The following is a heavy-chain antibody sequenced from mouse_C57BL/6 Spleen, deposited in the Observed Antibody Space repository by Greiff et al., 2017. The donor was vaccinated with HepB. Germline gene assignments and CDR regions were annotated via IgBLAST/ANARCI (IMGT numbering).Heavy chain of an antibody. CDR3: ARHVRSTYDGYSDY. CDR2: ISSGGSYT. CDR1: GFTFSSYG. D-gene: IGHD2-3*01. J-gene: IGHJ2*01. Sequence: EVKLLESGGDLVKPGGSLKLSCAASGFTFSSYGMSWVRQTPDKRLEWVATISSGGSYTYYPDSVKGRCTISRDNAKNTLYLQMSSRKSEDTAVYYCARHVRSTYDGYSDYWGQGTTLTVSS. V-gene: IGHV5-6*01.